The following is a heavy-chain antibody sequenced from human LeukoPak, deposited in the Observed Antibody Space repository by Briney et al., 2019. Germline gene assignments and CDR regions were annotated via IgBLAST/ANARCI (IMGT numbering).Heavy chain of an antibody. CDR1: GYTLTELS. Sequence: ASVKVSCKVSGYTLTELSMHWVRQAPGKGLEWMGGFDPEDGETIYAQKFQGRVTMTEDTSTDTAYMELSSLRSEDTAVYYCARGRYSSGWYLSYYYYYMDVWGKGTTVTVSS. V-gene: IGHV1-24*01. J-gene: IGHJ6*03. CDR2: FDPEDGET. D-gene: IGHD6-19*01. CDR3: ARGRYSSGWYLSYYYYYMDV.